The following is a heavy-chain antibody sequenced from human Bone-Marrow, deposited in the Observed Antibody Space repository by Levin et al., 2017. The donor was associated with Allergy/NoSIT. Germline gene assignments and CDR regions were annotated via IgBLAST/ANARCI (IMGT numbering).Heavy chain of an antibody. V-gene: IGHV3-9*01. CDR3: AKDSGFGLDNADYFEN. CDR1: GFTFEDYA. Sequence: PGGSLRLSCVASGFTFEDYAMHWVRQTPGKGLEWVSGVSWDSGSIDYADSVQGRFTISRDNAKNSLYLQMNSLRPEDSAWYFCAKDSGFGLDNADYFENWGQGTLVTVSS. J-gene: IGHJ1*01. CDR2: VSWDSGSI. D-gene: IGHD3/OR15-3a*01.